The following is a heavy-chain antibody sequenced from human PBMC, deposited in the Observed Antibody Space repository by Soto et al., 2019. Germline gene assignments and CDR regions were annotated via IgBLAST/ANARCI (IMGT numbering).Heavy chain of an antibody. V-gene: IGHV4-59*01. Sequence: SETLSLTCAVSGGSISSYYWSWIRQPPGKGLEWIGYIYYSGSTNYNPSLKSRVTISVDTSKNQFSLKLSSVTAADTAVYYCASYYYDSSGYPQMAEYFQHWGQGTLVTVS. CDR1: GGSISSYY. D-gene: IGHD3-22*01. CDR2: IYYSGST. J-gene: IGHJ1*01. CDR3: ASYYYDSSGYPQMAEYFQH.